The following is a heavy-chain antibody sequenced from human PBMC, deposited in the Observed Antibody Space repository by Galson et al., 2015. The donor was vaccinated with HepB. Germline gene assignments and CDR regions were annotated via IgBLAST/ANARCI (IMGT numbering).Heavy chain of an antibody. CDR1: GFSLNTPGMG. V-gene: IGHV2-5*02. D-gene: IGHD6-6*01. CDR2: IFWDDDK. Sequence: PALVKPTQTLSLTCSFSGFSLNTPGMGVGWIRQPPGKALEWLALIFWDDDKRYNSSPKTRLTITKDTSRNQVVLTLTNMDPLDTATYYCAHYTSSSQSYYLDSWGHRTLVTVSS. J-gene: IGHJ4*01. CDR3: AHYTSSSQSYYLDS.